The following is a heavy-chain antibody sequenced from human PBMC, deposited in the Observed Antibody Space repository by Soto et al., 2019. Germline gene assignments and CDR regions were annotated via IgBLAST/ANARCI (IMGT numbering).Heavy chain of an antibody. V-gene: IGHV2-5*02. Sequence: QITLKESGPTLVKPTQTLTLTCTFSGFSLSTSGVDVGWIRQPPGKALEWLALIYWDDDKRYSPSLKSRLTITKDPSKHQVVLTMTNMDPLDTATYYCAHRRPYSNSPEYFFDYWGQGTLVTVSS. CDR2: IYWDDDK. CDR3: AHRRPYSNSPEYFFDY. J-gene: IGHJ4*02. D-gene: IGHD6-6*01. CDR1: GFSLSTSGVD.